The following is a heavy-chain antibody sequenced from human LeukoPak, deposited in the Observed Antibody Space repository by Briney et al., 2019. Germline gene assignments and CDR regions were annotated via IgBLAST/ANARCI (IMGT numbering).Heavy chain of an antibody. V-gene: IGHV1-46*03. D-gene: IGHD1-26*01. J-gene: IGHJ4*02. CDR1: GYTFTSYY. Sequence: ASVKVSCKASGYTFTSYYMHWVRQSPGQGLEWMGIINPSGCSTSYAQKFQGRVTMTRDTSTSTVYMELSSLRSEDTAVYYCARDLVGATRTYYFDYWGQGTLVTVSS. CDR3: ARDLVGATRTYYFDY. CDR2: INPSGCST.